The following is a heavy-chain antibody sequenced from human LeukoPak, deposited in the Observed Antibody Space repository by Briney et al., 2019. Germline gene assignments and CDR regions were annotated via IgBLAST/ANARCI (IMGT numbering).Heavy chain of an antibody. Sequence: GGSLRLSCAASRFTFSNYWMGWVRQAPGKGLEWVANIQQDGSEKFYVDSVKGRFTISRDNAKNSLFLQLNSLRVEDTSVYYCVGDSGRRFDYWGQGTLVTISS. CDR1: RFTFSNYW. V-gene: IGHV3-7*01. CDR3: VGDSGRRFDY. D-gene: IGHD3-10*01. J-gene: IGHJ4*02. CDR2: IQQDGSEK.